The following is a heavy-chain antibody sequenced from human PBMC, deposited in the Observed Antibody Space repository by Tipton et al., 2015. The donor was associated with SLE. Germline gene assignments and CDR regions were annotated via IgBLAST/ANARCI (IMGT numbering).Heavy chain of an antibody. CDR1: GFTFSSYE. V-gene: IGHV3-48*03. CDR2: ISSSGSTI. D-gene: IGHD3-10*01. Sequence: GSLRLSCAASGFTFSSYEMNWVRQAPGKGLEWVSYISSSGSTIYYADSVKGRFTISRDNAKNSLYLQMNSLRAEDTAVYYCARETYGSGSYDAFDIWGQGTMVTVSS. CDR3: ARETYGSGSYDAFDI. J-gene: IGHJ3*02.